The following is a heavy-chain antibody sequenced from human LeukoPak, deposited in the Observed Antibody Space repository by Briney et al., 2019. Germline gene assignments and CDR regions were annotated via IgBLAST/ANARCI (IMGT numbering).Heavy chain of an antibody. Sequence: SETLSLTCTVSGGSISSSSYYWGWIRQPPGKGLEWIGSIYHSGSTYYNPSLKSRVTISVDTSKNQFSLKLTSVTAADTAVYYCARDRLAVAGPFYYYYYMDVWGKGTAVTVSS. CDR3: ARDRLAVAGPFYYYYYMDV. D-gene: IGHD6-19*01. V-gene: IGHV4-39*07. CDR2: IYHSGST. CDR1: GGSISSSSYY. J-gene: IGHJ6*03.